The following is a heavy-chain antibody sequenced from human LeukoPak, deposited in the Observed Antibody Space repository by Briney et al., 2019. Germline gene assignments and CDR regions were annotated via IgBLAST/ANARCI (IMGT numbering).Heavy chain of an antibody. J-gene: IGHJ5*02. D-gene: IGHD3-3*01. CDR3: ARQGDFWSGYSPPPHDA. V-gene: IGHV4-39*01. CDR2: IYYSGST. CDR1: GGSISSSSYY. Sequence: SEALSLTCTVSGGSISSSSYYWGWIRQPPGKGLEWIGSIYYSGSTYYNPSLKSRVTISVDTSKNQFSLKLSSVTAADTAVYYCARQGDFWSGYSPPPHDAWGQGTLVTVSS.